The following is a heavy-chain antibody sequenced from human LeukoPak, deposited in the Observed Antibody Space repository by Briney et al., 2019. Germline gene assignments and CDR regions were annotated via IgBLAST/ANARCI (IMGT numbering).Heavy chain of an antibody. CDR3: ARLGGLDYGDYRVID. Sequence: SETLSLTCTVSGGSISSYCRSWIRQPPGKGLEWIGYIYYSGSTNYNPSLKSRVTISVDTSKNQFSLKLSSVTAADTAVYYCARLGGLDYGDYRVIDWGQGTLVTVSS. CDR2: IYYSGST. CDR1: GGSISSYC. V-gene: IGHV4-59*08. D-gene: IGHD4-17*01. J-gene: IGHJ4*02.